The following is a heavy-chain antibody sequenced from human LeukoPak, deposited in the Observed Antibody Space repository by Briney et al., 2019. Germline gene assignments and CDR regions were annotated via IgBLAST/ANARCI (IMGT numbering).Heavy chain of an antibody. CDR2: VVQSATKT. J-gene: IGHJ4*02. D-gene: IGHD2-2*01. CDR1: GFAFSTYS. Sequence: PGGSLRLSCSASGFAFSTYSMSWVRQAPGKGLEWVSSVVQSATKTYYADSVKGRFVISRDTSKNTLYLQMYTLRPEDTAVYYCAKEEVPNDYWGQGTLVTVSS. CDR3: AKEEVPNDY. V-gene: IGHV3-23*01.